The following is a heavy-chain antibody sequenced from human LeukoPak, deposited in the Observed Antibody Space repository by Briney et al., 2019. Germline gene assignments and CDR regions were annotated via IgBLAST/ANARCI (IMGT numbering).Heavy chain of an antibody. CDR2: INPNSGGT. D-gene: IGHD3-10*01. V-gene: IGHV1-2*02. J-gene: IGHJ6*02. Sequence: ASVKVSCKGSGYTFTGYYMHWVRQAPGQGLEWMGWINPNSGGTNYAQKFQGRVTMTRDTSISTAYMELSRLRSDDTAVYYCARDPDDYYGSGSYYGSMDVWGQGTTVTVSS. CDR3: ARDPDDYYGSGSYYGSMDV. CDR1: GYTFTGYY.